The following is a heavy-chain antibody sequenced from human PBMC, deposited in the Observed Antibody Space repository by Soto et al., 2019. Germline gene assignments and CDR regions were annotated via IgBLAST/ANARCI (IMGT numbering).Heavy chain of an antibody. J-gene: IGHJ4*02. V-gene: IGHV3-48*01. CDR2: ISSSSSTI. D-gene: IGHD2-2*02. CDR1: GFTFSSYS. Sequence: EVQLVESGGGLVQPGGSLRLSCAASGFTFSSYSMNWVRQAPGKGLEWVSYISSSSSTIYYADSVKGRFTISRDNAKNSLYLQMNSLRAEDTAVYYCARDFGLGAIVYWGQGTLVTVSS. CDR3: ARDFGLGAIVY.